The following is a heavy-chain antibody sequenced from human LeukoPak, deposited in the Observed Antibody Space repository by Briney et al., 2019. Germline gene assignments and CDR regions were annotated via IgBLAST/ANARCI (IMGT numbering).Heavy chain of an antibody. J-gene: IGHJ4*02. Sequence: SETLSLTCTVSGGSISSSSYYWGWIRQPPGKGLEWIGSIYYSGSTYYNPSLKSRVTISVDTSKKQFSLNLSSVTAADTAVYYCAREGGVFHGPNYFDYWGQGTLVTVSS. CDR3: AREGGVFHGPNYFDY. D-gene: IGHD2-21*01. V-gene: IGHV4-39*07. CDR1: GGSISSSSYY. CDR2: IYYSGST.